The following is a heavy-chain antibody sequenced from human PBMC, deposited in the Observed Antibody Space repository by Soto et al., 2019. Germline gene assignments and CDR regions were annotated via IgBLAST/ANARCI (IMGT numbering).Heavy chain of an antibody. V-gene: IGHV3-30-3*01. CDR3: ARQPNYGYYGMDV. CDR1: GFTFSSYA. CDR2: ISYDGSNK. Sequence: QVQLVESGGGVVQPGRSLRLSCAASGFTFSSYAMHWVRQAPGKGLEWVAVISYDGSNKYYADSVKGRFTISRDNSKNTLYLQMNSLTAEDTAVYYCARQPNYGYYGMDVWGQGTTVTVSS. J-gene: IGHJ6*02.